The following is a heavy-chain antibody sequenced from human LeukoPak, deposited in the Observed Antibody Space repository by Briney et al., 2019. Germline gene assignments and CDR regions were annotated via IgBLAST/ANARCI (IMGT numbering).Heavy chain of an antibody. CDR1: GFTFSNAW. D-gene: IGHD3-9*01. J-gene: IGHJ5*02. CDR2: IKSKTDGGTT. Sequence: GGSLRLSCAASGFTFSNAWMSWVRQAPGKGLEWVGRIKSKTDGGTTDYAAPVKGRFTTSRDDSKNTLYLQMNSLKTEDTAVYYCTTERGYFDWLWVWFDPWGQGTLVTVSS. CDR3: TTERGYFDWLWVWFDP. V-gene: IGHV3-15*01.